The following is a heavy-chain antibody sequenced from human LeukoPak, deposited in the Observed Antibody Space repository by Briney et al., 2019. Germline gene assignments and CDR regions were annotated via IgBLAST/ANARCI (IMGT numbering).Heavy chain of an antibody. CDR1: GGSISSYY. D-gene: IGHD3-22*01. CDR3: ARDRSDSSGYYFPND. Sequence: SETLSHTCTVSGGSISSYYWSWIRQPPGKGLEWIGYIYYSGSTNYNLSLKSRVTISVDTSKNQFSLKLSSVTAADTAVYYCARDRSDSSGYYFPNDWGQGTLVTVSS. J-gene: IGHJ4*02. CDR2: IYYSGST. V-gene: IGHV4-59*01.